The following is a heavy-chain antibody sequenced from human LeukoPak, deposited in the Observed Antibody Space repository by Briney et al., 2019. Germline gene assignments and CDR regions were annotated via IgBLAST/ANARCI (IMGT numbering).Heavy chain of an antibody. CDR1: GFTFSSYA. V-gene: IGHV3-23*01. CDR3: AKVGPSGSYYNYYYGMDV. D-gene: IGHD1-26*01. CDR2: ISGSGGST. J-gene: IGHJ6*02. Sequence: GGSLRLSCAASGFTFSSYAMSWVRQAPGKGLEWVSAISGSGGSTYYADSVKDRFTISRDNSKNTLYLQMNSLRAEDTAVYYCAKVGPSGSYYNYYYGMDVWGQGTTVTVSS.